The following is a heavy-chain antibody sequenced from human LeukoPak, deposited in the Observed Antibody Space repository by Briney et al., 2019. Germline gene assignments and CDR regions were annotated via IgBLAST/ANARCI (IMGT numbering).Heavy chain of an antibody. CDR2: INHSGST. J-gene: IGHJ5*02. V-gene: IGHV4-34*01. Sequence: SETLSLTCAVYGGSFSGYYWSWIRQPPGKGLEWIGEINHSGSTNYNPSLKSRVTISVDTSKNQFSLKLSSATAADTAVYYCASKYYDFWKGNWFDPWGQGILVTVSS. CDR1: GGSFSGYY. CDR3: ASKYYDFWKGNWFDP. D-gene: IGHD3-3*01.